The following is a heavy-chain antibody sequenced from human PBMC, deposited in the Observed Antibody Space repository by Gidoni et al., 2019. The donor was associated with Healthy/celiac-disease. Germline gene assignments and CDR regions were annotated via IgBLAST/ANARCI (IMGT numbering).Heavy chain of an antibody. CDR3: ARVPELHGYYYGMDV. J-gene: IGHJ6*02. CDR2: IYYSGST. CDR1: GGSISSYY. D-gene: IGHD1-7*01. V-gene: IGHV4-59*01. Sequence: QVQLQESGPGLVKPSETLSLTCTVSGGSISSYYWSWIRQPPGKGLEWIGYIYYSGSTNYNPSLKSRVTISVDTSKNQFSLKLSSVTAADTAVYYCARVPELHGYYYGMDVWGQGTTVTVSS.